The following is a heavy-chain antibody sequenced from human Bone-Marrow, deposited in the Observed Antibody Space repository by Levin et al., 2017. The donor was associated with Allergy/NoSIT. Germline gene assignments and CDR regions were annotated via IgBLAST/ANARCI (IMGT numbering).Heavy chain of an antibody. V-gene: IGHV3-23*01. Sequence: GESLKISCAASGFTFSSYAMSWVRQAPGKGLEWVSAISGSGGSTYYADSVKGRFTISRDNSKNTLYLQMNSLRAEDTAVYYCAKEVYDILTGYLGAFDIWGQGTMVTVSS. CDR3: AKEVYDILTGYLGAFDI. D-gene: IGHD3-9*01. CDR1: GFTFSSYA. CDR2: ISGSGGST. J-gene: IGHJ3*02.